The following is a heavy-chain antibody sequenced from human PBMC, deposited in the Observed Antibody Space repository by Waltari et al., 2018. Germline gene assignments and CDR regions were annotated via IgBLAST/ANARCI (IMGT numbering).Heavy chain of an antibody. CDR3: VREWSSSSNWFDP. Sequence: QVQLQESGPGLVKSSETLSLTCTVSGGSIGRNTFYWAWIRQPPGKRMEWMASINYSGSTYYMPSLKSRVTISVDTSRNQLSLRLTSVTAADTAVYFCVREWSSSSNWFDPWGQGTLVTVSS. D-gene: IGHD6-6*01. CDR2: INYSGST. J-gene: IGHJ5*02. CDR1: GGSIGRNTFY. V-gene: IGHV4-39*07.